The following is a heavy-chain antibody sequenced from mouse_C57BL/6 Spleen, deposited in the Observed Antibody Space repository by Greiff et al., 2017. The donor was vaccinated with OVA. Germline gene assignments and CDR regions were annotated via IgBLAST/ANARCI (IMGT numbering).Heavy chain of an antibody. CDR2: INPYNGGT. V-gene: IGHV1-19*01. J-gene: IGHJ4*01. Sequence: VQLKESGPVLVKPGASVKMSCKASGYTFTDYYMNWVKQSHGKSLEWIGVINPYNGGTSYNQKFKGKATLTVDKSSSTAYMELNSLTSEDSAVYYCARQDAMDYWGQGTSVTVSS. CDR1: GYTFTDYY. CDR3: ARQDAMDY.